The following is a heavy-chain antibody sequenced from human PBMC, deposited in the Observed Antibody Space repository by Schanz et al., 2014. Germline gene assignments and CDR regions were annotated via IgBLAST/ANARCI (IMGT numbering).Heavy chain of an antibody. CDR3: ASGVHVSSLQKWLQF. CDR2: IATSSSTR. CDR1: GFDFNSYS. D-gene: IGHD3-10*01. V-gene: IGHV3-48*01. Sequence: EVRLVESGGGLVQPGGSLRLSCEASGFDFNSYSMNWVRQVPGKGLEWLSCIATSSSTRHYADSVKGRVTISRDNAKISVSLQRRRLRVEDTAVYYCASGVHVSSLQKWLQFWGRGTLVIVSS. J-gene: IGHJ1*01.